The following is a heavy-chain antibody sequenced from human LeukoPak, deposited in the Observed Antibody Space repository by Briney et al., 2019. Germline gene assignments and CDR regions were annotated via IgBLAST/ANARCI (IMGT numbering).Heavy chain of an antibody. Sequence: PSETLSLTCAVSGDSISSDYWSWVRQPPGKGLEWIGYIYYTGSTNYNPSLKSRVTISVDTSKNQFSLKLSSVTAADTAVYYCAREEGIGFDPWGQGTLVTVSS. CDR1: GDSISSDY. D-gene: IGHD2-15*01. CDR3: AREEGIGFDP. J-gene: IGHJ5*02. V-gene: IGHV4-59*12. CDR2: IYYTGST.